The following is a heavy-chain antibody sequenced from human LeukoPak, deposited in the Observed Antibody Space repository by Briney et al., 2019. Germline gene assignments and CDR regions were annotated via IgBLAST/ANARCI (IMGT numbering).Heavy chain of an antibody. CDR1: GGSFSGYY. CDR2: INHSEST. D-gene: IGHD3-10*01. V-gene: IGHV4-34*01. CDR3: ARENTGFDY. Sequence: SETLSLTCAVYGGSFSGYYWTWIRQPPGKGLEWIGEINHSESTNYNPSLKSRVTISVDTSKNQFSLKLSSVTAADTAVYYCARENTGFDYWGQGTLVTVSS. J-gene: IGHJ4*02.